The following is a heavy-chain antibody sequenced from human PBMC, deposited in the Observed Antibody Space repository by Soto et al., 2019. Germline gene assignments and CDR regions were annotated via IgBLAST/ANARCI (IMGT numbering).Heavy chain of an antibody. CDR1: GFTFSSYW. Sequence: EVQLVESGGGLVQPGESLRLSCAASGFTFSSYWMHWVRQAPGKGLVWFSRINSAGRRTNYADSVKGRFTVSRDNAKNTQYLQMNSLRAEDTAVYYCARVLTGSWKWFDPCGQGTLVTVSS. V-gene: IGHV3-74*01. J-gene: IGHJ5*02. CDR3: ARVLTGSWKWFDP. CDR2: INSAGRRT. D-gene: IGHD6-13*01.